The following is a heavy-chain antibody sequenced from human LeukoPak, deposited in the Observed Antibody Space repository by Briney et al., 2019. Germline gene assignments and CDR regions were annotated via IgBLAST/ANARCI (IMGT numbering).Heavy chain of an antibody. CDR1: GFTFAGYW. V-gene: IGHV3-7*01. CDR3: VRDRGRASVGY. Sequence: PGGSLRLSCAASGFTFAGYWISWVRQAPGKGLEWVANIKQDASEEYYVDSVKGRFTISRDNAKNSLYLQMSSLRAEDTAVYYCVRDRGRASVGYWGQGTLVTVSS. D-gene: IGHD1-26*01. J-gene: IGHJ4*02. CDR2: IKQDASEE.